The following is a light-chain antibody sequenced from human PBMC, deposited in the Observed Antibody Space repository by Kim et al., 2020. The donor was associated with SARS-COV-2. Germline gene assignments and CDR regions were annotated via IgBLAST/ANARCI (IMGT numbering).Light chain of an antibody. CDR3: QQLNSYPRLT. Sequence: DIQLTQSPSFLSASVGDRVTITCRASQGISSYLAWYQQKPGKAPKLLIYAASTLQSGVPSRFSGSGSGTEFTLTISSLQPEDFATYYCQQLNSYPRLTFSGRTKLEIK. CDR1: QGISSY. J-gene: IGKJ4*01. V-gene: IGKV1-9*01. CDR2: AAS.